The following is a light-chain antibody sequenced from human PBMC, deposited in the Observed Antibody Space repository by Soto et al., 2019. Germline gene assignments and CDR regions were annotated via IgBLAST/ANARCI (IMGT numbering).Light chain of an antibody. J-gene: IGKJ3*01. CDR3: QQRSNWPPIFT. CDR2: DAS. CDR1: QSVSSY. Sequence: EIVLTQSPATLSLSPGERATLYCRASQSVSSYLAWYQQKPGQAPRLLIYDASNRATGIPARFSGSGSGTDFTLTITSLEPEDFAVYYCQQRSNWPPIFTFGPGTKVDFK. V-gene: IGKV3-11*01.